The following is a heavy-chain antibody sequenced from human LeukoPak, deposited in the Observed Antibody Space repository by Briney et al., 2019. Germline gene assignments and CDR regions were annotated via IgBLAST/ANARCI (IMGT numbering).Heavy chain of an antibody. CDR1: GYTFTSYG. V-gene: IGHV1-18*01. J-gene: IGHJ5*02. D-gene: IGHD6-13*01. Sequence: ASVKVSCKASGYTFTSYGISWVRQAPGQGLEWMGWISAYNGNTNYAQKLQGRVTMTTDTSTSTAYMELRSLRSDDTAVYYCARDRGYSSSWYTLRPFDPWGQGTLVTVSS. CDR3: ARDRGYSSSWYTLRPFDP. CDR2: ISAYNGNT.